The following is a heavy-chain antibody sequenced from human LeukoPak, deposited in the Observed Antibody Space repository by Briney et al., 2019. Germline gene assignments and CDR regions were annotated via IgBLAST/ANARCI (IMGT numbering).Heavy chain of an antibody. J-gene: IGHJ6*03. D-gene: IGHD3-3*02. CDR1: GFTFSSYW. CDR3: ARAFLERSLKFYMDV. CDR2: IKQDGSEK. V-gene: IGHV3-7*01. Sequence: GGSLRLSCAASGFTFSSYWMSWVRQAPGKGLEWVANIKQDGSEKYYVDSVKGRFTISRDNAKNSLYLQMNSLRAEDTAVYYCARAFLERSLKFYMDVWGKGTTVTVSS.